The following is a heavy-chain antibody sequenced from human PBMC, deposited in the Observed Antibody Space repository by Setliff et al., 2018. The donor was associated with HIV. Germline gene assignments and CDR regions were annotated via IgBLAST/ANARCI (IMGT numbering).Heavy chain of an antibody. V-gene: IGHV4-34*01. CDR1: GGSFSGYC. J-gene: IGHJ6*03. D-gene: IGHD6-13*01. Sequence: PSETLSLTCAVYGGSFSGYCWTWIRQPPGKGLEWIGEIQHTGRTNYNPSLSSRVTTSVDTSKNQFSLKSTSVTAADTAVYYCARVSCSSWYSIPRYYYYSMDVWGNGTTVTVSS. CDR2: IQHTGRT. CDR3: ARVSCSSWYSIPRYYYYSMDV.